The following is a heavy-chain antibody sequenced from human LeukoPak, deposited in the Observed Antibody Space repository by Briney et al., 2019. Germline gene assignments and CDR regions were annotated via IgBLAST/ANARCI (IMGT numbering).Heavy chain of an antibody. CDR1: GGTFSSYA. Sequence: SVKVSCKASGGTFSSYAISWVRQAPGQGLEWMGGIIPIFGTANYAQKFQGRVTIAADESTSTAYMELSSLRSEDTAVYYCAGGGPGGRDYYYGMDVWGQGTTVTVSS. V-gene: IGHV1-69*13. D-gene: IGHD3-16*01. CDR2: IIPIFGTA. J-gene: IGHJ6*02. CDR3: AGGGPGGRDYYYGMDV.